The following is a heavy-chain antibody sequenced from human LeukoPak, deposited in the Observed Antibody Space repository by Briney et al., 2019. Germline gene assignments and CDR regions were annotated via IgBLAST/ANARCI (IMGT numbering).Heavy chain of an antibody. D-gene: IGHD6-6*01. CDR3: AVCIAARLYYFDY. CDR2: IIPIFGTA. CDR1: GGTFSSYA. Sequence: SVKVSCKASGGTFSSYAISWVRQAPGQGLEWMGGIIPIFGTANYAQKFQGRVTITADESTSTAYMELSSLRSEDTAVYYCAVCIAARLYYFDYWGQGTLVTVSS. V-gene: IGHV1-69*13. J-gene: IGHJ4*02.